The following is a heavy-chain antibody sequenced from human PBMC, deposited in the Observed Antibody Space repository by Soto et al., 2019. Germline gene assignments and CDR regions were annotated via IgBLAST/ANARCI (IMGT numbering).Heavy chain of an antibody. J-gene: IGHJ3*01. CDR1: GASIRNYY. CDR2: VYTPDYT. D-gene: IGHD6-19*01. V-gene: IGHV4-4*08. Sequence: PSETLSLTCSVSGASIRNYYWHWVRQLPGKGLEWIGYVYTPDYTRYNSSLKSRVTISVDTSKNQISLKLTSVTAADTAVYYCARGGSSDWQVAFDFWGQGTMVTVSS. CDR3: ARGGSSDWQVAFDF.